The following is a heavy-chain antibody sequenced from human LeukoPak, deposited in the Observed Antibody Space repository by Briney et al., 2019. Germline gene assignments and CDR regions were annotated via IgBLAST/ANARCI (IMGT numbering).Heavy chain of an antibody. Sequence: GALRLSCAASGFTVSSNYMSWVRQAPGKGLEWVSSISGSGGSTYYADSVKGRFTISRDNSKNTLYLQMNSLRAEDTAVYYCAKGPRTGTTRGWFDPWGQGTLVTVSS. V-gene: IGHV3-23*01. CDR3: AKGPRTGTTRGWFDP. CDR2: ISGSGGST. CDR1: GFTVSSNY. J-gene: IGHJ5*02. D-gene: IGHD1-7*01.